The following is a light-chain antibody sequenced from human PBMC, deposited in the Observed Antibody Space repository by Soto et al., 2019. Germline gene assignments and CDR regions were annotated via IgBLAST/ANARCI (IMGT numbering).Light chain of an antibody. CDR2: WAS. CDR1: QSVLYSSHNKNY. V-gene: IGKV4-1*01. CDR3: QQYYSRT. Sequence: DIVMTQSPDSLAVSLGERATINCKSSQSVLYSSHNKNYLAWYQQKPGQPPKLLIYWASTRESGVPDRFSGSGSGTDFTLTISSLQAEDVAVYYCQQYYSRTFGQGPKVEIK. J-gene: IGKJ1*01.